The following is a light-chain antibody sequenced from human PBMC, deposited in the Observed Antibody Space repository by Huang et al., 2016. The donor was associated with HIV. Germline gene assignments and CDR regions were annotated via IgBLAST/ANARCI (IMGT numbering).Light chain of an antibody. J-gene: IGKJ3*01. CDR3: QQRSNWPLFT. CDR1: QSVSSY. Sequence: EIVLTQSPATLSLSPGERATLSCKASQSVSSYLAWYQQKPGQAPRLLIYDTSNRATGIPARFSGSESGTEFTLTISSLEPEDFAVYYCQQRSNWPLFTFGPGTKVDIK. V-gene: IGKV3-11*01. CDR2: DTS.